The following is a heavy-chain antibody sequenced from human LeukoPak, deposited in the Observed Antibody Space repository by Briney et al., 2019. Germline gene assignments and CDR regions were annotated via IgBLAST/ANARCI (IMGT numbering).Heavy chain of an antibody. Sequence: GGSLRLSCAASGFTFSSYGMHWVRQAPGKGLEWVAVIWYDGSNKYYADSVKGRFTISRDNSKNTLYLQMNSLRAEDTAVYYCARSYSGSWYYYYGMDVWGQGTTVTVSS. J-gene: IGHJ6*02. CDR1: GFTFSSYG. V-gene: IGHV3-33*01. CDR2: IWYDGSNK. D-gene: IGHD6-13*01. CDR3: ARSYSGSWYYYYGMDV.